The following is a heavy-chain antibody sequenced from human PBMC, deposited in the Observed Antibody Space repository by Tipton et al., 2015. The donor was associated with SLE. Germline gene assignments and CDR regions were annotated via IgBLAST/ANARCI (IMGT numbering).Heavy chain of an antibody. CDR2: LSGRGGNT. CDR1: GFTFRTYA. J-gene: IGHJ3*02. V-gene: IGHV3-23*01. Sequence: SLRLSCAASGFTFRTYAMSWVRQAPGKGLEWVSALSGRGGNTYYADSVKGRFTISRDKSKNTLYLQMNSLRAEDTAVYYCARDPTVRWLQLKDDAFDIWGQGTMVTVSS. D-gene: IGHD5-24*01. CDR3: ARDPTVRWLQLKDDAFDI.